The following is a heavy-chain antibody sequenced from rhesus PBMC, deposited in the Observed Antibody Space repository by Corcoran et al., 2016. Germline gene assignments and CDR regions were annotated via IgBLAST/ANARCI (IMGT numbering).Heavy chain of an antibody. D-gene: IGHD6-25*01. CDR3: ARGSSGSWNVLDY. V-gene: IGHV4-76*01. CDR1: GYSISSGYD. J-gene: IGHJ4*01. CDR2: IYRSSGST. Sequence: QVQLQESGPGVVKPSETLSLTCAVSGYSISSGYDWSWIRQPPGKGLELIGYIYRSSGSTNYHPSLKNRVTISKDTSRNKFSLELSSVTAAETAVYYCARGSSGSWNVLDYWGQGVLVTVSS.